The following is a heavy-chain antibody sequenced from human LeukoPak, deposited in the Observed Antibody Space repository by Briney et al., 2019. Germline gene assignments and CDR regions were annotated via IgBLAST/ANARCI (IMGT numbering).Heavy chain of an antibody. CDR2: IWYDGSNK. CDR1: GFTFSSYG. V-gene: IGHV3-33*06. J-gene: IGHJ3*02. Sequence: PGGSLRLSCAASGFTFSSYGMHWVRQAPGKGLEWVAVIWYDGSNKYYADSVKGRFTISRDNSKNTLYLQMNSLRAEDTAVYYCAKSLGYSYALDAFDIWGQGTMVTVSS. CDR3: AKSLGYSYALDAFDI. D-gene: IGHD5-18*01.